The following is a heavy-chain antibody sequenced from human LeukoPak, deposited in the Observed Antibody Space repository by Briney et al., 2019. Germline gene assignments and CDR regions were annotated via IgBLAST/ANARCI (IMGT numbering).Heavy chain of an antibody. CDR1: GYTFGGYF. Sequence: ASVKVSCKASGYTFGGYFIHWVRQAPGQGLEWMGWINPLSGETNYTQKFEARVTMTRDTSITTAYMELSRLRSDDTAVYYCATEYGSLPGGYWGQGTLVTVSS. CDR3: ATEYGSLPGGY. D-gene: IGHD5/OR15-5a*01. J-gene: IGHJ4*02. V-gene: IGHV1-2*02. CDR2: INPLSGET.